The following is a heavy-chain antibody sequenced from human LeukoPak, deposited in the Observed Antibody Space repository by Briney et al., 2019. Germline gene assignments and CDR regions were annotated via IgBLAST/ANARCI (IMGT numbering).Heavy chain of an antibody. CDR1: GFTFSSYN. J-gene: IGHJ5*02. D-gene: IGHD1-26*01. Sequence: GGSLRLSCAASGFTFSSYNMNWVRQTPGKGLEWVSSISSTSSYIYYADSVKGRFTVSRDNAKNSLYLQMNSLRADDTAVYYCAGAYRSANKWNWFDPWGQGTLVTVSS. CDR2: ISSTSSYI. V-gene: IGHV3-21*01. CDR3: AGAYRSANKWNWFDP.